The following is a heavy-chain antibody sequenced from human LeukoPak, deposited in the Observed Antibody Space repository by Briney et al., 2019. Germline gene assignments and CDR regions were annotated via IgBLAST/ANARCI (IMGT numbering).Heavy chain of an antibody. D-gene: IGHD3-3*01. CDR2: IYYSGST. Sequence: PSETLSLTCTVSGGSISSGGYYWSWIRQHPGKGLEWIGYIYYSGSTYYNPSLKSRVTISVDTSKNQFSLKLSSVTAADTATYYCAAELKVGDVYFDPWGQGTLVTVSS. V-gene: IGHV4-31*03. CDR3: AAELKVGDVYFDP. CDR1: GGSISSGGYY. J-gene: IGHJ5*02.